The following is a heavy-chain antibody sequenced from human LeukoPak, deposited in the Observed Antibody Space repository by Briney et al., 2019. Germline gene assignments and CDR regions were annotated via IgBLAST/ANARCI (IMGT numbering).Heavy chain of an antibody. V-gene: IGHV3-48*02. CDR3: ARDSAYYYDSSDYYPFDY. J-gene: IGHJ4*02. CDR1: GFTFRTYS. CDR2: INSDSSTI. D-gene: IGHD3-22*01. Sequence: GGSLRLSCAASGFTFRTYSMNWVRQAPGKGLEWLSYINSDSSTIYYAGSVRGRFSISRDNARDSLYLEMNSLRDEDTAVYYCARDSAYYYDSSDYYPFDYWGQGTLVTVSS.